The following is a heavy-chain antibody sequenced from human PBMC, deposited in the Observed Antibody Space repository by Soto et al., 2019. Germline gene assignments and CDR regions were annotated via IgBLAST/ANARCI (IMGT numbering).Heavy chain of an antibody. CDR3: ARNEYYDSSGYAY. V-gene: IGHV3-30-3*01. CDR2: ISYDGSNK. Sequence: QVQLVESGGGVVQPGRSLRLSCAASGFTFSSYAMHWVRQAPGKGLEWVAVISYDGSNKYYADSVKGRFTISRDNSKNTLYMQMNSLRAEDKAVYYCARNEYYDSSGYAYWGQGTLFTVSS. D-gene: IGHD3-22*01. CDR1: GFTFSSYA. J-gene: IGHJ4*02.